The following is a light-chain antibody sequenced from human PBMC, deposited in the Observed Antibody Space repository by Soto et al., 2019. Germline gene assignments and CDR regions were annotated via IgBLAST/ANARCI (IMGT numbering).Light chain of an antibody. CDR1: ESMINC. Sequence: DIQMTQSPSTLSASVGDRVTITCRASESMINCLAWYQQKPGKAPQLLNSGASSLQSGVPSRFSGSASGTEFTLTISSLQPDEIATYYCQQCHRYLTFGQGTKVEMK. CDR2: GAS. J-gene: IGKJ1*01. V-gene: IGKV1-5*01. CDR3: QQCHRYLT.